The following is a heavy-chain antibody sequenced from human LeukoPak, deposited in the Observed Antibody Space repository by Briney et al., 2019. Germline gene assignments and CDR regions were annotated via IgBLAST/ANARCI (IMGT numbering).Heavy chain of an antibody. CDR3: ARESGRGGEDY. D-gene: IGHD3-16*01. CDR2: INAGGSHT. V-gene: IGHV1-3*01. Sequence: ASVKVSCKASGYIFPTYSMHWVRQAPGQSLEWLGWINAGGSHTEYSQKFQGRVTLTRDTSANTAYMELSTLTSEDTSFYYCARESGRGGEDYWGQGTLVTVSS. J-gene: IGHJ4*02. CDR1: GYIFPTYS.